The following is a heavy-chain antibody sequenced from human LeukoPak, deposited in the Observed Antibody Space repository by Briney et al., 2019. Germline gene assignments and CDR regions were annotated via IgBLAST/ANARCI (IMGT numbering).Heavy chain of an antibody. CDR2: ISSSGSTI. CDR1: GFTFIGSK. J-gene: IGHJ6*04. CDR3: AELGITMIGGV. Sequence: GGSLGSSCQPPGFTFIGSKINGVARVPGKGLGWVSYISSSGSTIYYADSVKGRFTISRDNAKNSLYLQMNSLRAEDTAVYYCAELGITMIGGVWGKGTTVTISS. V-gene: IGHV3-48*03. D-gene: IGHD3-10*02.